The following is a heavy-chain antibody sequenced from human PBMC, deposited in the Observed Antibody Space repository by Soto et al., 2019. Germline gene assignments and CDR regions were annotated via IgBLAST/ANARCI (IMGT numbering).Heavy chain of an antibody. CDR3: ARLLRGSFKYFAY. D-gene: IGHD1-26*01. V-gene: IGHV4-31*03. CDR1: GGSISSGGYY. CDR2: IYYSGST. J-gene: IGHJ4*02. Sequence: PSETLSLTCTVSGGSISSGGYYWTWIRQHPGKGLEWIGYIYYSGSTYYNPSLKSRVTISVDTSKNQFSLKLSSVTAADTAVYYCARLLRGSFKYFAYWGQGTLITVSS.